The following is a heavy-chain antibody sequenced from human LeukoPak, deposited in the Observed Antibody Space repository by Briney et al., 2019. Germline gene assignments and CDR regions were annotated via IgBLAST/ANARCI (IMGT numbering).Heavy chain of an antibody. CDR2: INPSGGST. J-gene: IGHJ4*02. Sequence: TXXXXYMHWVRQAPGQGLEWMGIINPSGGSTSYAQKFQGRVTMTRDTSTSTVYMELSSLRSEDTAVYYCAREDYDSSGYPNLGYYFDYWGQGTLVTVSS. CDR1: TXXXXY. V-gene: IGHV1-46*03. D-gene: IGHD3-22*01. CDR3: AREDYDSSGYPNLGYYFDY.